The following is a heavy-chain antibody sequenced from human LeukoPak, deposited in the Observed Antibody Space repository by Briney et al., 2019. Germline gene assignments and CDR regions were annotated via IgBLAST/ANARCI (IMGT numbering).Heavy chain of an antibody. Sequence: PSETLSLTCTVSGGSISSYYWSWIRQPPGKGLEWIGYIYYSGSTNYNPSLKSRVTISVDTSKNQFSLKLSSVTAADTAVYYCARTEAPPGFFDYWGQGTLVTVSS. CDR1: GGSISSYY. CDR2: IYYSGST. CDR3: ARTEAPPGFFDY. J-gene: IGHJ4*02. V-gene: IGHV4-59*01.